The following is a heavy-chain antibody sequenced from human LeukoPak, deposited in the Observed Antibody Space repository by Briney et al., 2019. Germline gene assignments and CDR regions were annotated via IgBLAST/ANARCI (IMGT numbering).Heavy chain of an antibody. CDR1: GFTFSTYA. D-gene: IGHD2-8*02. V-gene: IGHV3-30-3*01. J-gene: IGHJ3*02. Sequence: PGGSLRLSCAASGFTFSTYAMHWVRQAPGKGLEWVAVISYDGNNKYYADSVKGRFTISRDNSKNTLYLQMNSLRTEDTAAFYCARGGLVGAFDIWGQGTLVTVSS. CDR3: ARGGLVGAFDI. CDR2: ISYDGNNK.